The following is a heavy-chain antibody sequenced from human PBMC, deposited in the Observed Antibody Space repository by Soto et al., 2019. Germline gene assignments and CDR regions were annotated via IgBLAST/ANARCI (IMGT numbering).Heavy chain of an antibody. V-gene: IGHV4-39*01. D-gene: IGHD3-3*02. CDR2: TYYSGST. CDR3: ARYEVSNDAFDI. J-gene: IGHJ3*02. Sequence: SETLSLTCTVSGGSISSSSYYWGWIRQPPGKGLEWIGSTYYSGSTYYNPSLKSRVTISVDTSKNQFSLKLSSVTAADTAVYYCARYEVSNDAFDIWGQGTMVT. CDR1: GGSISSSSYY.